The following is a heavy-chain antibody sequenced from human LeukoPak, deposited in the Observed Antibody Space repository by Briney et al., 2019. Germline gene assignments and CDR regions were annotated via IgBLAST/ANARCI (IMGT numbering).Heavy chain of an antibody. CDR1: GGSISSGGYY. V-gene: IGHV4-31*03. D-gene: IGHD3-22*01. J-gene: IGHJ4*02. CDR2: IYYSGST. Sequence: SQTLSLTCTVSGGSISSGGYYWSWIRQHPGKGLEWIGYIYYSGSTYYNPSLKSRVTISVDTSKNQFSLKLSSVTAADAAVYYCARVSSGYFDYWGQGTLVTVSS. CDR3: ARVSSGYFDY.